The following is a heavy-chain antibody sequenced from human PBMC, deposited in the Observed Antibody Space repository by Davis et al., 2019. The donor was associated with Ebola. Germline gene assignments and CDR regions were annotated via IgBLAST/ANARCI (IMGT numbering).Heavy chain of an antibody. CDR2: ISGSGTVI. CDR3: ANIGSSTSKGPADY. Sequence: PGGSLRLSCEASGFTLSSYGVSWVRQIAGKGLEWVSVISGSGTVIFYADTAKGRFIISRDNSKNTVYLQMSSLRAEDTGVYYCANIGSSTSKGPADYWGQGTLVTVSS. V-gene: IGHV3-23*01. J-gene: IGHJ4*02. D-gene: IGHD2-2*01. CDR1: GFTLSSYG.